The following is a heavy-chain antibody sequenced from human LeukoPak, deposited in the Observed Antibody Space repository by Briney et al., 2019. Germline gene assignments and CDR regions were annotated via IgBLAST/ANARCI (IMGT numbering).Heavy chain of an antibody. J-gene: IGHJ4*02. V-gene: IGHV7-4-1*02. CDR3: ARVVRLNCSGGSCYPTMSSGWYVLSY. CDR2: INTHTGNP. Sequence: ASVKVSCKASGYTFTSYAMNWVRQAPGQGLEWMGWINTHTGNPTYAQGFTGRFVFSLDTSVSTAYLQISSLKAEDTAVYYCARVVRLNCSGGSCYPTMSSGWYVLSYWGQGTLVTVSS. CDR1: GYTFTSYA. D-gene: IGHD2-15*01.